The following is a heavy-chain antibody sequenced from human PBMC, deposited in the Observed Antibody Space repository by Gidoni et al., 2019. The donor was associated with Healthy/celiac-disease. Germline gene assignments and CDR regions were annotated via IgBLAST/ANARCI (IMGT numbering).Heavy chain of an antibody. J-gene: IGHJ3*02. CDR3: ARSGYDFGHAFDI. D-gene: IGHD5-12*01. CDR2: INHSGST. V-gene: IGHV4-34*01. CDR1: VGSFSGYY. Sequence: QVQLQQWGAGLLKPSETLSLTCAVYVGSFSGYYWSWIRQPPGKGLGWIGEINHSGSTNYNPSLKSRVTISVDTSKNQFSLKLSSVTAADTAVYYCARSGYDFGHAFDIWGQGTMVTVSS.